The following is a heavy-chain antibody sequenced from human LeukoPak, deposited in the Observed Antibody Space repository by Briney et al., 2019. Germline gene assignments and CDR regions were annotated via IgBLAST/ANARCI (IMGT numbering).Heavy chain of an antibody. V-gene: IGHV4-34*01. J-gene: IGHJ6*03. CDR2: INHSGST. D-gene: IGHD3-3*01. Sequence: ASETLSLTCAVYGGSFSGYYWSWIRQPPGKGPEWIGEINHSGSTNYNPSLKSRVTISVDTSKNQFSLKLSSVTAADTAVYYCARGNSNFWSGYYSYPYYYYMDVWGKGTTVTVSS. CDR1: GGSFSGYY. CDR3: ARGNSNFWSGYYSYPYYYYMDV.